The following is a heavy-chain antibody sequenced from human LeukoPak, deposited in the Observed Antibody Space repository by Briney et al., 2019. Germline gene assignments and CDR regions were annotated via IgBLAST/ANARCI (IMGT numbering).Heavy chain of an antibody. J-gene: IGHJ4*02. CDR2: IYYSGST. D-gene: IGHD3-22*01. CDR1: GGSFSGYY. CDR3: ARHLVPRVYDSSGYYDY. V-gene: IGHV4-34*01. Sequence: PSETLSLTCAVYGGSFSGYYWSWIRQPPGKGLEWIGSIYYSGSTYYNPSLKSRVTISVDTSKNQFSLKLSSVTAADTAVYYCARHLVPRVYDSSGYYDYWGQGTLVTVSS.